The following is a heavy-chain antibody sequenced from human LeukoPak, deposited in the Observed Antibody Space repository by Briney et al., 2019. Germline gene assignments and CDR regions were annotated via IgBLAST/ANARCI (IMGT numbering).Heavy chain of an antibody. V-gene: IGHV4-4*07. J-gene: IGHJ6*02. Sequence: PSETLSLTCTVSGGSISSYYWSWIRQPAGKGLEWLGRIYTSGSTNYNPSLKSRVTMSVDTSKNQFSLKLSSVTAADTAVYYCARDKKVRGYDGMDVWGQGTTVTVSS. D-gene: IGHD3-10*01. CDR3: ARDKKVRGYDGMDV. CDR1: GGSISSYY. CDR2: IYTSGST.